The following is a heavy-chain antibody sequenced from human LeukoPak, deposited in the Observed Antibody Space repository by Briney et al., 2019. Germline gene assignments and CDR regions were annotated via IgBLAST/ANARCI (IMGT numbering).Heavy chain of an antibody. CDR3: ARDEYYYDSSGYYGIDYFDY. D-gene: IGHD3-22*01. V-gene: IGHV3-9*01. CDR1: GFTFDDYA. Sequence: GGSLRLSCAASGFTFDDYAMHWVRQAPGKGLEWVSGISWNSGSIGYADSVKGRFTISRDNAKNSLYLQMNSLRAEDTAVYYCARDEYYYDSSGYYGIDYFDYWGQGTLVTVSS. CDR2: ISWNSGSI. J-gene: IGHJ4*02.